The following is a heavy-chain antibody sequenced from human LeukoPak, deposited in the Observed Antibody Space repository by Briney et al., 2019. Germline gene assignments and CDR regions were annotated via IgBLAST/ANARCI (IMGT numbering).Heavy chain of an antibody. J-gene: IGHJ4*02. V-gene: IGHV3-23*01. CDR1: VFTFSSYA. Sequence: GVSLRLSCAASVFTFSSYAMSWVRRATGEAVEWVSAISGSGGSTYYADSVKGRFTISRDNSKNTLYLQMNSLRAEDTAVYYCAKGLGYCTNGVCPTPLDYWGQGTLVTVSS. CDR3: AKGLGYCTNGVCPTPLDY. D-gene: IGHD2-8*01. CDR2: ISGSGGST.